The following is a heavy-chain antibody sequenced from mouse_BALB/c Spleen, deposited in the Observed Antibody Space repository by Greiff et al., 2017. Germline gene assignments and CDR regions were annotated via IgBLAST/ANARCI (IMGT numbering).Heavy chain of an antibody. V-gene: IGHV1S56*01. CDR3: ARYRDDYDHYFDY. CDR1: GYTFTSYY. J-gene: IGHJ2*01. D-gene: IGHD2-4*01. CDR2: IYPGNVNT. Sequence: QVQLQQSGPELVKPGASVRISCKASGYTFTSYYIHWVKQRPGQGLEWIGWIYPGNVNTKYNEKFKGKATLTADKSSSTAYMQLSSLTSEDSAVYFCARYRDDYDHYFDYWGQGTTLTVSS.